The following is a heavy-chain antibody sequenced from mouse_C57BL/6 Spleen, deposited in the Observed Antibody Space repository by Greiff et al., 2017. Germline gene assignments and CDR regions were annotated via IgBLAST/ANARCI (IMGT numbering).Heavy chain of an antibody. Sequence: VQRVESGAELVKPGASVKLSCKASGYTFTSYWMHWVKQRPGQGLEWIGYINPSNGNTKYNQKFKDKATLTADKSSSTAYMQLSSLTYEDSAVYYYAHSDFLAYWGQGTLVTVSA. CDR1: GYTFTSYW. V-gene: IGHV1-7*01. CDR2: INPSNGNT. D-gene: IGHD2-12*01. J-gene: IGHJ3*01. CDR3: AHSDFLAY.